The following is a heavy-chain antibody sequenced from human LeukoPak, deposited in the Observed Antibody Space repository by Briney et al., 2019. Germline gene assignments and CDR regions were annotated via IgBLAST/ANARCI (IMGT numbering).Heavy chain of an antibody. CDR2: IQTDGSGT. J-gene: IGHJ4*02. D-gene: IGHD5-18*01. Sequence: GGSLRLSCAASGFTFSSYWMHWVRQAPGKGLVWVSRIQTDGSGTTYADSVKGRFTISRDNTKNTLYLQMNSLRAEDTAAYYCARDHTYGLDYWGQGTLVTVSS. CDR1: GFTFSSYW. V-gene: IGHV3-74*01. CDR3: ARDHTYGLDY.